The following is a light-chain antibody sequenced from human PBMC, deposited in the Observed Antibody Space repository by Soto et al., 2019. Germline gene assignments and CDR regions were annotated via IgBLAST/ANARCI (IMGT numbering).Light chain of an antibody. V-gene: IGKV1-33*01. J-gene: IGKJ3*01. Sequence: DIQMTQSPSSLSASVGDRVIITCQASQDISNYLNWYQQKPGKAPKLLIYDASNLETGVPSRFSGSGSGTDFTFTISSLQPEDIATYYCQQYDNLPFTFGLGPKWISN. CDR1: QDISNY. CDR2: DAS. CDR3: QQYDNLPFT.